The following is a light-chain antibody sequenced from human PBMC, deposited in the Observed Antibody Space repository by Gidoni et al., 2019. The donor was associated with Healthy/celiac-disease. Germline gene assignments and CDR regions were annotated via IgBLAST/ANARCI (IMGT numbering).Light chain of an antibody. CDR2: KAS. J-gene: IGKJ1*01. CDR3: QHYGSLWT. V-gene: IGKV1-5*03. CDR1: QSISDW. Sequence: DIHMTQSPSTLSASVGDRVTITCRASQSISDWLAWYQQKPGEAPNLLIYKASRLESGVPSRFSGSGSGTEFALTISSLQPNDLATYYCQHYGSLWTFGQGTKVEIK.